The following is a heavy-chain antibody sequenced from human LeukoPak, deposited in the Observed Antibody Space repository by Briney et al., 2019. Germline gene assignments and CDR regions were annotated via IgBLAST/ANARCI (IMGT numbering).Heavy chain of an antibody. CDR3: ARDNIAAAGPTFDY. D-gene: IGHD6-13*01. V-gene: IGHV4-39*07. J-gene: IGHJ4*02. CDR1: GGSISSSSYY. Sequence: PSETLSLTCTVSGGSISSSSYYWGWIRQPPGKGLEWIGRIYTSGSTNYNPSLKSRVTLSVDTSKNQFSLKLSSVTAADTAVYFCARDNIAAAGPTFDYWGQGTLVTVSS. CDR2: IYTSGST.